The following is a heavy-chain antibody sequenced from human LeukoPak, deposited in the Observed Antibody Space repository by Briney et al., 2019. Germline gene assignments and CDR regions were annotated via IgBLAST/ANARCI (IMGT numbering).Heavy chain of an antibody. Sequence: GATVKISCKASRYTFTDYYMHWVHQAPGKGLEWMGRVDPEDGETIYAEKFQGRVTITADTSTDTAYMEVSSLRSEDTAVYYCATGQQQNPDYWGQGTLVTVSS. CDR2: VDPEDGET. CDR3: ATGQQQNPDY. CDR1: RYTFTDYY. D-gene: IGHD6-13*01. J-gene: IGHJ4*02. V-gene: IGHV1-69-2*01.